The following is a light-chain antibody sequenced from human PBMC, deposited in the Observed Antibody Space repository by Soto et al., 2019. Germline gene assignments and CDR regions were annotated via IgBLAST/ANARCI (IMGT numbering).Light chain of an antibody. Sequence: DIQMTQSPSSVSASVGDRVTIACRASQDITSWLAWFQQKPGEAPKLLIYAASSLQSGVPSRFSGSGSGTDFSLTISSLQPEECAAYDCQQANFFPRTFGQGTRLEIK. CDR3: QQANFFPRT. J-gene: IGKJ5*01. CDR1: QDITSW. CDR2: AAS. V-gene: IGKV1-12*01.